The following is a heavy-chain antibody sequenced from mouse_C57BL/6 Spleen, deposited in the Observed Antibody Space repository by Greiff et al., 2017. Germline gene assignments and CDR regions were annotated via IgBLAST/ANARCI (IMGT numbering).Heavy chain of an antibody. CDR1: GYTFTDYY. D-gene: IGHD4-1*01. CDR2: IYPGSGNT. J-gene: IGHJ4*01. Sequence: VKLQESGAELVRPGASVKLSCKASGYTFTDYYINWVKQRPGQGLEWIARIYPGSGNTYYNEKFKGKATLTAEKSSSTAYMQLSSLTSEDSAVYFCAREELTGTAMDYWGQGTSVTVSS. V-gene: IGHV1-76*01. CDR3: AREELTGTAMDY.